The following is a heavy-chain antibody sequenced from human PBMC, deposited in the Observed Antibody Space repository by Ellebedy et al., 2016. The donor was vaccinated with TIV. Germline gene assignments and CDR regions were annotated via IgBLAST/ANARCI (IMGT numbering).Heavy chain of an antibody. J-gene: IGHJ4*02. CDR1: GGSISSYY. CDR3: ARVRSGYVLDD. Sequence: SETLSLTXAVSGGSISSYYWSWIRQSPGKGLEWIGYIYYSGSTNYNPSLKSRVTISVDTSKNQFSLKLSSVTAADTAVYYCARVRSGYVLDDWGQGTLVTVSS. CDR2: IYYSGST. V-gene: IGHV4-59*01. D-gene: IGHD5-12*01.